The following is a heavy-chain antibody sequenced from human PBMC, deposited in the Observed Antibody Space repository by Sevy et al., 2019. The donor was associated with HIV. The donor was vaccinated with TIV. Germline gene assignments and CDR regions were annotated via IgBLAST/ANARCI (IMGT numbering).Heavy chain of an antibody. CDR2: ISYDGSNK. V-gene: IGHV3-30*18. CDR1: GFTFSSYG. J-gene: IGHJ4*02. Sequence: GGSLRLSCAASGFTFSSYGMHWVRQAPGKGLEWVAVISYDGSNKYYADSVKGRFTISRDNSKNTPYLRMKSLGAEDTAVYYCAKDQGIAAAGTLDYWGQGTLVTVSS. CDR3: AKDQGIAAAGTLDY. D-gene: IGHD6-13*01.